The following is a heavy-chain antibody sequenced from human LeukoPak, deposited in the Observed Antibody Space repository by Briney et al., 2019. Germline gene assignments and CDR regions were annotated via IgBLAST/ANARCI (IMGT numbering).Heavy chain of an antibody. V-gene: IGHV3-23*01. CDR1: GFTFSRYA. CDR2: ISNSGRST. CDR3: ANINDRDGEFNGHS. D-gene: IGHD1-1*01. Sequence: GGSLRLSCAASGFTFSRYAMSWVRQAPGKGLEWVSTISNSGRSTYYADSVKGRFTISRDNSKNTLYLEMHSLRAEDTAVYYCANINDRDGEFNGHSWGQGTLVTVSS. J-gene: IGHJ4*02.